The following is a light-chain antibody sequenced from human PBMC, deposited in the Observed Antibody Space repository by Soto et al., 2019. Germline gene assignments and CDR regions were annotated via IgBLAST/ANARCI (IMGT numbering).Light chain of an antibody. Sequence: DIQMTQSPSSLSASVGDRVTITCRASQSISSYLNWYQQKPGKAPKLLIYTASSLQSGVPSRFSGSGSGTDFTLTISSLQSEDFAVYYCQQHNNWPPITFGQGTRLEIK. CDR2: TAS. V-gene: IGKV1-39*01. J-gene: IGKJ5*01. CDR3: QQHNNWPPIT. CDR1: QSISSY.